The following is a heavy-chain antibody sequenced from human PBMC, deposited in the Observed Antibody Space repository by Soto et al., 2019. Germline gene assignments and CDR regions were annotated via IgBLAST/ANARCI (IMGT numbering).Heavy chain of an antibody. CDR1: AGTLSSHA. CDR2: IIPIFGTA. CDR3: ARFDWNNAYFDY. Sequence: SVKVCCKATAGTLSSHAISLVRQAPGQGLEWMGGIIPIFGTANYAQKFQGRVTITADKSTSTAYMELSSLRSEDTAVYYCARFDWNNAYFDYWGQGTTVTVSS. V-gene: IGHV1-69*06. J-gene: IGHJ4*03. D-gene: IGHD3-9*01.